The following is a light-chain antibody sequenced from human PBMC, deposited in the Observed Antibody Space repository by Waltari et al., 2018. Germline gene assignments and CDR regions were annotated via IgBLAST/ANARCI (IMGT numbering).Light chain of an antibody. CDR2: DAS. CDR3: QHYVRLPAT. V-gene: IGKV3-20*01. J-gene: IGKJ1*01. Sequence: EIILTQSPGTLSLSPGERATLPCRASQSISRPLAWYQQKPGQAPRLLIYDASTRATGIPDRFSGSGSETDFSLTISRLEPEDSAVYYCQHYVRLPATFGQGTKVEIK. CDR1: QSISRP.